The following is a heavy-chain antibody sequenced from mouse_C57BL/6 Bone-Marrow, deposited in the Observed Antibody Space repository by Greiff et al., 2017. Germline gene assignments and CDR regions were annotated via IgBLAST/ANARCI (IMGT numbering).Heavy chain of an antibody. Sequence: EVKVVESEGGLVQPGSSMKLSCTASGFTFSDYYMAWVRQVPEKGLEWVANINYDGSSTYYLDSLKSRFIISRDNAKNILYLQMSSLKSEDTATYYCARWNYGSSLAYWGQGTLVTVSA. CDR1: GFTFSDYY. CDR2: INYDGSST. D-gene: IGHD1-1*01. J-gene: IGHJ3*01. V-gene: IGHV5-16*01. CDR3: ARWNYGSSLAY.